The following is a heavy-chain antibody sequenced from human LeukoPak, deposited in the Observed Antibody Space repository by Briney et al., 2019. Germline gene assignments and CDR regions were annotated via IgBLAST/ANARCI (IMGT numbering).Heavy chain of an antibody. D-gene: IGHD5-12*01. CDR2: IDSGGTA. V-gene: IGHV4-4*07. CDR1: GGSISSYY. Sequence: PSETLSLTFTVSGGSISSYYWSCIRQPAGKGLGWVGRIDSGGTADYNPSLKSRVTMSVDTSKNQFSPKLSSVTAADTAVYYCARVYSGFDLPGSLANYYFDYWGQGTLVTVSS. CDR3: ARVYSGFDLPGSLANYYFDY. J-gene: IGHJ4*02.